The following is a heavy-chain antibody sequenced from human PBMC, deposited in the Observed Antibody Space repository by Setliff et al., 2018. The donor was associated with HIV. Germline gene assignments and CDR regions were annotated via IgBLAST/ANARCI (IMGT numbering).Heavy chain of an antibody. D-gene: IGHD2-21*02. CDR2: IYPGDSVT. J-gene: IGHJ4*02. Sequence: GESLKISCRASGYAFDNYWIGWVSQMPGKGLEWMGVIYPGDSVTRYGPSFQGQVTISADRSISTAYLQWSSLSASDTAVYYCAKRRRAPGTADLEAFWCQGTLVTVSS. V-gene: IGHV5-51*01. CDR3: AKRRRAPGTADLEAF. CDR1: GYAFDNYW.